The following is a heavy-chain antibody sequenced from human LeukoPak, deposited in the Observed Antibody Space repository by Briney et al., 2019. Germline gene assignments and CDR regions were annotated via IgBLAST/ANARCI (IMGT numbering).Heavy chain of an antibody. V-gene: IGHV3-74*01. Sequence: PGGSLRLSCAASGFTFSTYWMHWVRQAPGKGLVWVSCINSDGSDTNYADSVKGRFTISRDNAKNTLYLQMNSLRAEDTAVYYCARARELATVGVDYWGQGTLVTVSS. J-gene: IGHJ4*02. CDR1: GFTFSTYW. D-gene: IGHD5-24*01. CDR3: ARARELATVGVDY. CDR2: INSDGSDT.